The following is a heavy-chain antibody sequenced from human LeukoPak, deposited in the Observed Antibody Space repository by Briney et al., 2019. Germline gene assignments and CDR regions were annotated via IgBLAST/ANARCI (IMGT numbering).Heavy chain of an antibody. CDR1: GFTFSDST. D-gene: IGHD2-15*01. V-gene: IGHV1-58*02. CDR2: IVIGSGNA. Sequence: SVKVSCKASGFTFSDSTIQWVRQARGQRLEWMGWIVIGSGNANYAQKFQDRLSITRDMSTSTAYMELSSLRSEDTAVYYCAADLSPRMFDPWGQGTLVTISS. J-gene: IGHJ5*02. CDR3: AADLSPRMFDP.